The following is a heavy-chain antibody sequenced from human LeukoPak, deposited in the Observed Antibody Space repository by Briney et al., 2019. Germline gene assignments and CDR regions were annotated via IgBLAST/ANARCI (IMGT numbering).Heavy chain of an antibody. CDR2: IWYDGSNK. V-gene: IGHV3-33*01. D-gene: IGHD1-14*01. CDR3: VRDGGAGFDY. J-gene: IGHJ4*02. CDR1: GFIFSSYG. Sequence: GGSLRLSCAASGFIFSSYGMHWVRQAPGKGLEWVAVIWYDGSNKYYADSVKGRFTISSDDSKNTLYLQMDSLRAEDTAVYCCVRDGGAGFDYWGQGTLVTVSS.